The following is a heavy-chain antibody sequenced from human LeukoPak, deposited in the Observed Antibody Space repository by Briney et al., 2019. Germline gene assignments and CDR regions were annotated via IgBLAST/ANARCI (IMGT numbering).Heavy chain of an antibody. D-gene: IGHD2-15*01. CDR2: ISYDGSNK. Sequence: GGSLRLSCAASGFTFSSYAMHWVRQAPGKGLEWVAVISYDGSNKYYADSVKGRFTISRDDSKNTLYLQMNSLKAEDTAVYYCITWGVVAWGQGTLVTVSS. CDR1: GFTFSSYA. CDR3: ITWGVVA. J-gene: IGHJ4*02. V-gene: IGHV3-30-3*01.